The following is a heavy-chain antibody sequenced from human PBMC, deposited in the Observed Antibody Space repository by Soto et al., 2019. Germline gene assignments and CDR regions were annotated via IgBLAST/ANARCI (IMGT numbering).Heavy chain of an antibody. CDR3: ARDPNTGTYHFNY. CDR1: GFTFSSYT. D-gene: IGHD1-1*01. V-gene: IGHV3-21*01. J-gene: IGHJ4*02. CDR2: ITSSSSAI. Sequence: EVQLLESGGGLVKPGGSLRLSCAASGFTFSSYTMNWVRQAPGKGLEWVSSITSSSSAIYYADSVRGRFTIARDNAKNSLYLQMNSLCAEDAAVYYCARDPNTGTYHFNYWGQGTLVTVSS.